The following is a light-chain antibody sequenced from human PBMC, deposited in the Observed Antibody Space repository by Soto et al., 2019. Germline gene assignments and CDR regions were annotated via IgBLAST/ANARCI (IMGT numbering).Light chain of an antibody. Sequence: QSALTQPASVSGSPGQSIAISCTGTSSYVGGYTYVSWYQQLPGKAPKLLISEVSNRPSGVSHRFSGSKSGNTASLTISGLQAEDEADYYCSSYRTGGPFVFWTRTKLTVL. J-gene: IGLJ1*01. V-gene: IGLV2-14*01. CDR1: SSYVGGYTY. CDR3: SSYRTGGPFV. CDR2: EVS.